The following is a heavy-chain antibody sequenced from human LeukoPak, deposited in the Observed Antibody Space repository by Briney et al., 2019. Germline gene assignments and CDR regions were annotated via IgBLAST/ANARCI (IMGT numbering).Heavy chain of an antibody. J-gene: IGHJ6*03. CDR1: GFTFSSYA. CDR2: ISSSSDTI. CDR3: ARAGSGYYYYYMDV. Sequence: GGSLRLSCAASGFTFSSYAMGWVRQAPGKGLEWVSYISSSSDTIYYADSVKGRFTISRDNAQNPLYLQMNSLGAEDTAVYYCARAGSGYYYYYMDVWGKGTTVTVSS. D-gene: IGHD3-10*01. V-gene: IGHV3-48*01.